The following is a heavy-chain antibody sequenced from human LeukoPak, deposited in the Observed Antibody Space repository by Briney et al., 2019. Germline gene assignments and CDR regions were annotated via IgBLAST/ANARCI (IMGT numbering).Heavy chain of an antibody. Sequence: PGRSLRLSCAASGFTFSSYGMHWVRQAPGKGLEWVAVIWYDGSNKYYEDSVKDRFTTSRDNSKNTLYLQLNSLRADDTAVYYCARGEAVAGTPDAFDIWGQGTMVTVSS. V-gene: IGHV3-33*01. CDR3: ARGEAVAGTPDAFDI. CDR1: GFTFSSYG. CDR2: IWYDGSNK. D-gene: IGHD6-19*01. J-gene: IGHJ3*02.